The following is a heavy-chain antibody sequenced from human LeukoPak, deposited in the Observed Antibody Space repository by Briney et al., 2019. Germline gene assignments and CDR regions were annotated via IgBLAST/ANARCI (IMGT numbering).Heavy chain of an antibody. J-gene: IGHJ5*02. D-gene: IGHD5-12*01. CDR2: ISSSSSTI. CDR3: ARGPNSGYVPGPHDNWFDP. Sequence: GGSLRLSCAASGFTFSSYSMNWVRQAPGKGLEWVSYISSSSSTIYYADSVKGRFAISRDNAKNSLYLQMNSLRAEDTAVYYCARGPNSGYVPGPHDNWFDPWGQGTLVTVSS. CDR1: GFTFSSYS. V-gene: IGHV3-48*04.